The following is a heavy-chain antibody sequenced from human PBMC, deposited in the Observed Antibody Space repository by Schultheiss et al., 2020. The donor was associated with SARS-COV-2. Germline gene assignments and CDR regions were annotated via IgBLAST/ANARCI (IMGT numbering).Heavy chain of an antibody. D-gene: IGHD3-10*01. CDR3: ASTRTQRLWFGELLPGGWFDP. CDR2: ISGSGGST. J-gene: IGHJ5*02. V-gene: IGHV3-23*01. CDR1: GFTFSSYA. Sequence: GGSLRLSCAASGFTFSSYAMSWVRQAPGKGLEWVSAISGSGGSTYYADSVKGRFTISRDNSKSTVHLQMNSLKAEDTAVYYCASTRTQRLWFGELLPGGWFDPWGQGTLVTVSS.